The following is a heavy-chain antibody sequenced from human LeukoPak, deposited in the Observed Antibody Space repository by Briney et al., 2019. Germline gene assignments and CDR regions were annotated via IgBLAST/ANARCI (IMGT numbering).Heavy chain of an antibody. J-gene: IGHJ5*02. Sequence: SQTLSLTCAVSGGSISSGGYSWSWIRQPPGKGLEWIGYIYHSGSTYYNPSLKSRVTISVDTSKNQFSLKLSSVTAADTAVYYCAKGYSGSYYNWFDPWGQGTLVTVSS. D-gene: IGHD3-10*01. V-gene: IGHV4-30-2*01. CDR3: AKGYSGSYYNWFDP. CDR1: GGSISSGGYS. CDR2: IYHSGST.